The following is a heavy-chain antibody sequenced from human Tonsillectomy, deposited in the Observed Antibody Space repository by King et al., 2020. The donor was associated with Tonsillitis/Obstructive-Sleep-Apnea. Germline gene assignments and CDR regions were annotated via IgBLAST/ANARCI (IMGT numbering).Heavy chain of an antibody. CDR3: ARDSYGGFDY. CDR1: GFTFSRYW. J-gene: IGHJ4*02. D-gene: IGHD2-21*01. CDR2: INSDGSST. Sequence: VQLVESGGGLVQPGGSLRLSCAASGFTFSRYWMHWVRHGPGKGLVWVSRINSDGSSTSYADSVKGRFTISRDNAKNTLYLQMNSLRAEDTAEYYCARDSYGGFDYWGQGTLVTVSS. V-gene: IGHV3-74*01.